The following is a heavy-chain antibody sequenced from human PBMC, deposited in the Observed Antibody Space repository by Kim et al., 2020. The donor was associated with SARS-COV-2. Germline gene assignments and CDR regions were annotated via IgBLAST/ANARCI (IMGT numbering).Heavy chain of an antibody. J-gene: IGHJ5*02. CDR1: GGSISSYY. Sequence: SETLSLTCTVSGGSISSYYWSWIRQPPGKGLEWIGYIYYSGSTNYNPSLKSRVTISVDTSKNQFSLKLSSVTAADTAVYYCARQSYSSSWYESWFDPWGQGTLVTVSS. CDR3: ARQSYSSSWYESWFDP. D-gene: IGHD6-13*01. CDR2: IYYSGST. V-gene: IGHV4-59*08.